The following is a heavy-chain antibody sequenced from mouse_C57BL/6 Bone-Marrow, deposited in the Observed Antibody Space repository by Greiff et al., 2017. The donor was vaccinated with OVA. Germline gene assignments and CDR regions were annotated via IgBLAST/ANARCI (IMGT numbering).Heavy chain of an antibody. CDR3: ERARSTMVNYAMDY. V-gene: IGHV1-64*01. J-gene: IGHJ4*01. CDR2: IHPNSGST. CDR1: GYTFTSYW. D-gene: IGHD2-2*01. Sequence: QVQLQQPGAELVKPGASVKLSCKASGYTFTSYWMHWVKQRPGQGLEWIGMIHPNSGSTNYNEKFKSKATLTVDKSSSTAYMQLSSLTSEDSAVYYCERARSTMVNYAMDYWGQGTSVTVSS.